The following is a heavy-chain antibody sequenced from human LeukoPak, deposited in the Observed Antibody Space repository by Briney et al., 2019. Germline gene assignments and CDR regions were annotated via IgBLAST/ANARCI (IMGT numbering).Heavy chain of an antibody. D-gene: IGHD1-26*01. V-gene: IGHV1-69*04. Sequence: GASVKVSCKASGGTFSSYAISWVRQAPGQGLEWMGRIIPILGIANYAQKFQGRVTITADKSTSTAYMELSSLRSDDTAVYYCARDGQWELWLPFDYWGQGTLVAVSS. CDR2: IIPILGIA. CDR3: ARDGQWELWLPFDY. J-gene: IGHJ4*02. CDR1: GGTFSSYA.